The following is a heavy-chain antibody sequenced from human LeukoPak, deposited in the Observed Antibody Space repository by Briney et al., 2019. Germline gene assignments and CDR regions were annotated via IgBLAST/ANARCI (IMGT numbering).Heavy chain of an antibody. CDR1: GGSISSGDYY. CDR2: IHYSGST. CDR3: ARDSTIVGAPFDY. J-gene: IGHJ4*02. V-gene: IGHV4-30-4*01. Sequence: PSQTLSLTCTVSGGSISSGDYYWSWIHQPPGKGLEWIGYIHYSGSTYYNPSLQSRVTISVDRSMHQFSLNLNSVTAADTAVYYCARDSTIVGAPFDYWGQGTLVTVSS. D-gene: IGHD1-26*01.